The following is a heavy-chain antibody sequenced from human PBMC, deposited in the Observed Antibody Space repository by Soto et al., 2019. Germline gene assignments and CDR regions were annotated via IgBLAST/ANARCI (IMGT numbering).Heavy chain of an antibody. Sequence: QVRLVQSGAEVKRPGASVTLSCRATGYTFSNHYIHWVRQAPGQGLEWMGIINPSVGTTSYAQRFQGSVTLTRDTSTTTVFMDLSGLTAQDTATYYCARDLLHPGEPNGYCSGGACNFPPGGMDVWGQGTTVTVS. CDR1: GYTFSNHY. V-gene: IGHV1-46*01. D-gene: IGHD2-15*01. CDR2: INPSVGTT. CDR3: ARDLLHPGEPNGYCSGGACNFPPGGMDV. J-gene: IGHJ6*02.